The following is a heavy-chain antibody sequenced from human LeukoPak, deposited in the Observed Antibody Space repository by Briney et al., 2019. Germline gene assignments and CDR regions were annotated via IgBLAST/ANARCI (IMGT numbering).Heavy chain of an antibody. CDR2: IYYSGST. CDR1: GGSISSYY. CDR3: ARGRMPDYNDSSGYQRRFDY. V-gene: IGHV4-59*01. J-gene: IGHJ4*02. Sequence: SETLSLTCTVSGGSISSYYWSWIRQPPGKGLEWIGDIYYSGSTNYNPSLKSRVTISVDTSKNQFSLKLSSVTAADTAVYYCARGRMPDYNDSSGYQRRFDYWGQGTLVTVSS. D-gene: IGHD3-22*01.